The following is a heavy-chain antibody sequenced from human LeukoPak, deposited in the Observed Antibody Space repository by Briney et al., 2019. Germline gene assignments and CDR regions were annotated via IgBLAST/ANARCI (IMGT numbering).Heavy chain of an antibody. Sequence: GESLKISCRASGYSFTTYWIGWVRQMPGKGLEWMGVILPADSDTRYSPSFQGQVTISADRSISTAYLQWSSLKASDTGMYYCASVYSSTSWDYWGQGTLVTVSS. CDR2: ILPADSDT. J-gene: IGHJ4*02. CDR3: ASVYSSTSWDY. V-gene: IGHV5-51*01. CDR1: GYSFTTYW. D-gene: IGHD6-13*01.